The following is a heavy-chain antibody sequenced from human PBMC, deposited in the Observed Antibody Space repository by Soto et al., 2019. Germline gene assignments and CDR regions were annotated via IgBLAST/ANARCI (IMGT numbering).Heavy chain of an antibody. CDR2: INHSGST. D-gene: IGHD3-22*01. V-gene: IGHV4-34*01. J-gene: IGHJ4*02. CDR1: GGSFSGYY. Sequence: PSETLSLTCAVYGGSFSGYYWSWIRQPPGKGLEWIGEINHSGSTNYNPSLKSRVTISVDTSKNQFSLKLSSVTAADTAVYYCASPGRGYRRHFYYWGKGTLVTVSS. CDR3: ASPGRGYRRHFYY.